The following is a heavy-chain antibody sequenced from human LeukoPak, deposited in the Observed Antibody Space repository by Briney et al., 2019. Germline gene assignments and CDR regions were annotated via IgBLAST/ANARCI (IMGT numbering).Heavy chain of an antibody. CDR2: TYYRSKWYN. D-gene: IGHD6-13*01. CDR3: AREDSSSWLGLYYFDY. J-gene: IGHJ4*02. CDR1: GDSVSSNSAA. V-gene: IGHV6-1*01. Sequence: SQTLSLTCAISGDSVSSNSAAWNWIRQSPSRGLEWLGRTYYRSKWYNDYAVSVKSRLTINPDTSKNQFSLQLNSVTPEDTAVYYCAREDSSSWLGLYYFDYWGQGTLVTVSS.